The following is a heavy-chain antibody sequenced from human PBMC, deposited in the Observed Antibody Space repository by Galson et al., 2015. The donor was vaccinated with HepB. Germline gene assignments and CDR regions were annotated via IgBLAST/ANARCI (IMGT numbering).Heavy chain of an antibody. Sequence: SLRLSCAASGFTFTNYAMSWVRQAPGKGLEWVSTISGSGGVSYYADSVKGRFTISRDNSKNTLYLQMNSLRAEDTAVYYCAKAHMITFGGVIASPFDYWGQGTLVTVSS. CDR1: GFTFTNYA. CDR3: AKAHMITFGGVIASPFDY. D-gene: IGHD3-16*02. CDR2: ISGSGGVS. V-gene: IGHV3-23*01. J-gene: IGHJ4*02.